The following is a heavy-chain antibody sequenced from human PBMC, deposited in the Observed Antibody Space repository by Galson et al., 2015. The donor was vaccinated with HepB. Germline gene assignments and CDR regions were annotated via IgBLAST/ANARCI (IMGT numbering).Heavy chain of an antibody. V-gene: IGHV3-30*04. D-gene: IGHD6-13*01. Sequence: SLRLSCAASGFTFRSYAMHWVRQAPGKGLEWVAVISYDGSNKYYADSVKGRFTISRDNSKNTLYLQMNSLRSEDTAVYYCARGRHSSSRNGYWYFDLWGRGTLVTVSS. CDR2: ISYDGSNK. CDR3: ARGRHSSSRNGYWYFDL. CDR1: GFTFRSYA. J-gene: IGHJ2*01.